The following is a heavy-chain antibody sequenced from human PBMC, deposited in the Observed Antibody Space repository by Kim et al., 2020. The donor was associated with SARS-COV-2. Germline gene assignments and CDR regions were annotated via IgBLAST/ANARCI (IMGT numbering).Heavy chain of an antibody. CDR1: GFTFSNYW. CDR2: INSDGSST. CDR3: TRDYIGIGDY. Sequence: GGSLRLSCAASGFTFSNYWMHWVRQVPGKGLVWVSHINSDGSSTSYADSVKGRFTISRDNAKNTLYLQMNSLRAEDTAMYYCTRDYIGIGDYWGQGALVTVSS. V-gene: IGHV3-74*01. D-gene: IGHD2-15*01. J-gene: IGHJ4*02.